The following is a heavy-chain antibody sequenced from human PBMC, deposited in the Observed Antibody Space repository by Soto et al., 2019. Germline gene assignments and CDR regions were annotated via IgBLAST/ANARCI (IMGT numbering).Heavy chain of an antibody. J-gene: IGHJ6*02. CDR1: GGSISSYY. V-gene: IGHV4-59*08. Sequence: QVQLQESGPGLVKPSETLSLTCTVSGGSISSYYWSWIRQPPGKGLEWIGYIYYSGSTNYNPSPKSRVTISVDTSKNQFSLKLSSVTAADTAVYYCARQIAGGDYYGMDVWGQGTTVTVSS. CDR2: IYYSGST. D-gene: IGHD3-10*01. CDR3: ARQIAGGDYYGMDV.